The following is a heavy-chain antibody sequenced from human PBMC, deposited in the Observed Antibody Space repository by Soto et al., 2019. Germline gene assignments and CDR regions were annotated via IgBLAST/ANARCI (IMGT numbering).Heavy chain of an antibody. CDR3: ARDAEGLIVGATFDY. CDR1: GGTFSSYA. Sequence: QVQLVQSGAEVKKPGSSVKVSCKASGGTFSSYAISWVRQAPGQGLEWMGGIIPIFGTANYAQKFQGRVTIPAAESTSTAYMELSSLRSEDTAVYYCARDAEGLIVGATFDYWGQGPLVTVSS. V-gene: IGHV1-69*01. D-gene: IGHD1-26*01. J-gene: IGHJ4*02. CDR2: IIPIFGTA.